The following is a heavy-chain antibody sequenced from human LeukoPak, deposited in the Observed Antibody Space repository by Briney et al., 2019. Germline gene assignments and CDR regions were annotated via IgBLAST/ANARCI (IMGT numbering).Heavy chain of an antibody. V-gene: IGHV1-18*01. CDR1: GYTFTSYG. CDR2: ISAYNGNT. J-gene: IGHJ4*02. Sequence: GASVKVSCKASGYTFTSYGISWVRQAPGQGLEWMGWISAYNGNTNYAQKLQGRVTMTTDTSTSTAYMELRSLRSDDTAVYYCAAELYSGTYGRCCSFAFWGQGTLVTVSS. D-gene: IGHD1-26*01. CDR3: AAELYSGTYGRCCSFAF.